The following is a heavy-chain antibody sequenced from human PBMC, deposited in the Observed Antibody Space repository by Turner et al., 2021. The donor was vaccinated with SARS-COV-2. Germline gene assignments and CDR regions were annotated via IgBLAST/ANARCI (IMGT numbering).Heavy chain of an antibody. V-gene: IGHV3-21*01. CDR2: ISSSSSYR. CDR3: ARWDNYYDSSGYYPDAFDI. D-gene: IGHD3-22*01. CDR1: GLTFSSYS. Sequence: DVQLVESGGGLVKPGGSLRLSCAASGLTFSSYSMNWVRQAPGKGREGVSSISSSSSYRYYADSVKGRFTISRDNAKNSLYLQMNSLRAEDTAVYYCARWDNYYDSSGYYPDAFDIWGQGTMVTVSS. J-gene: IGHJ3*02.